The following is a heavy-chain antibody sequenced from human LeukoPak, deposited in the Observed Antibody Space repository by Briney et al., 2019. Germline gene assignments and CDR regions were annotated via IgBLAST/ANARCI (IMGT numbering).Heavy chain of an antibody. CDR2: IKQDGSEK. CDR3: AKGGVGSGWPLAD. D-gene: IGHD6-19*01. J-gene: IGHJ4*02. V-gene: IGHV3-7*01. CDR1: GFTFSSYW. Sequence: GGSLRLSCAASGFTFSSYWMSWVRQAPGKGLEWVANIKQDGSEKYYVDSVKGRFTISRDNAKNSLYLQMNSLRAEDTAVYYCAKGGVGSGWPLADWGQGTLVTVSS.